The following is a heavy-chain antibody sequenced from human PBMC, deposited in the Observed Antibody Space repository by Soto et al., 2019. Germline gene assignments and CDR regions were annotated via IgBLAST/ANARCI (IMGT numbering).Heavy chain of an antibody. Sequence: EVQLLESGGGLVQPGGSLRLSCAASGFTFSTYAMTWVRQAPGKGLEWVSSVSGSGATTYYADSVKGRFTISRDNSKNTLYLQMNSLRAEDTAVYYCAKSNFFDYWGQGTLVTVSS. D-gene: IGHD3-3*01. V-gene: IGHV3-23*01. CDR2: VSGSGATT. CDR1: GFTFSTYA. J-gene: IGHJ4*02. CDR3: AKSNFFDY.